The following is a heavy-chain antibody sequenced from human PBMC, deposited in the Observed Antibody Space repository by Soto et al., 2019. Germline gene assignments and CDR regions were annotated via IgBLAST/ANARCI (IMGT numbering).Heavy chain of an antibody. V-gene: IGHV4-31*03. CDR1: VCFISRCFYY. CDR3: ARESCSSRCHMEV. D-gene: IGHD2-2*01. Sequence: NPSETLSLTCTVSVCFISRCFYYWSFVRQLPGKGLEWIVYIYHIGSTYYNPSLKIRVAISVDTSKNQFSLKLTSVTSADTATYYCARESCSSRCHMEVWGKGNTVNVSS. J-gene: IGHJ6*03. CDR2: IYHIGST.